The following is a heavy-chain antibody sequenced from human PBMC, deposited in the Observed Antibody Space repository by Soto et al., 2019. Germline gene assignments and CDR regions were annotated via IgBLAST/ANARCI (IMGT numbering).Heavy chain of an antibody. J-gene: IGHJ4*02. CDR3: ARVGWETFYYDSSGYYYYFDY. D-gene: IGHD3-22*01. CDR1: GGSFSGYY. V-gene: IGHV4-34*01. Sequence: QVQLQQWGAGLLKPSETLSLTCAVYGGSFSGYYWSWIRQPPGKGLEWIGEINHSGSTNYNPSLKSPVTISVDTSTNQFSLKLSSVTAADTAVYYCARVGWETFYYDSSGYYYYFDYWGQGTLVTVSS. CDR2: INHSGST.